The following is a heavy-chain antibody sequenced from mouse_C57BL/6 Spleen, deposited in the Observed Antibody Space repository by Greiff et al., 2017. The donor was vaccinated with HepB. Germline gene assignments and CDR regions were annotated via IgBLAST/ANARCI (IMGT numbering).Heavy chain of an antibody. D-gene: IGHD1-1*01. CDR3: ARNYYYCGSYGAMDY. V-gene: IGHV5-17*01. Sequence: EVQLVESGGGLVKPGGSLKLSCAASGFTFSDYGMHWVRQAPEKGLEWVAYISSGSSTIYYADTVKGRFTISRDNAKNTLFLQMTSLRSEDTAMYYCARNYYYCGSYGAMDYWGQGTSVTVSS. CDR1: GFTFSDYG. J-gene: IGHJ4*01. CDR2: ISSGSSTI.